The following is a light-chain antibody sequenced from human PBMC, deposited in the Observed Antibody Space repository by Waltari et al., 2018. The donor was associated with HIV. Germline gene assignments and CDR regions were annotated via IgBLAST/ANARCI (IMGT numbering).Light chain of an antibody. CDR3: QQHNTYPLT. CDR2: GAP. Sequence: DILLTQSPPFLSASVGDRVTISCRASQGIRNYLAWFQQKPGRAPKLLIFGAPTLQSGVPSRFSGSGSGTQFTLTISSLQPDEFATYYCQQHNTYPLTFGPGT. J-gene: IGKJ3*01. CDR1: QGIRNY. V-gene: IGKV1-9*01.